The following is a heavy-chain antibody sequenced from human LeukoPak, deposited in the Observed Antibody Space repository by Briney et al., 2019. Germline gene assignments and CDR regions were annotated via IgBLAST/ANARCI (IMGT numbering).Heavy chain of an antibody. CDR2: ISAYNGNT. V-gene: IGHV1-18*01. CDR3: ARYGSGSYFFQGYYFDY. J-gene: IGHJ4*02. CDR1: GYTFTSYG. Sequence: ASVKVSCKASGYTFTSYGISWVRQAPGQGLEWMGWISAYNGNTNYAQKLQGRVTMTTDTSTSTAYMELRSLRSDDTGVYYCARYGSGSYFFQGYYFDYWGQGTLVTVSS. D-gene: IGHD3-10*01.